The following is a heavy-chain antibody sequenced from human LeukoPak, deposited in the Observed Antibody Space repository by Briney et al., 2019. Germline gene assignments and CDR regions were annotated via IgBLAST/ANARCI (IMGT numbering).Heavy chain of an antibody. CDR1: GFTFSSYR. CDR2: ISSSSSYL. CDR3: PRLPFWSGYCSLDY. J-gene: IGHJ4*02. Sequence: GGSLRLPCAASGFTFSSYRMICVRQAPGKGLEWVSSISSSSSYLYYADPEKGRYTITRDNAKNSLYLQIYSRSAYDTAVYYCPRLPFWSGYCSLDYWGQGTLVTASS. D-gene: IGHD3-3*01. V-gene: IGHV3-21*01.